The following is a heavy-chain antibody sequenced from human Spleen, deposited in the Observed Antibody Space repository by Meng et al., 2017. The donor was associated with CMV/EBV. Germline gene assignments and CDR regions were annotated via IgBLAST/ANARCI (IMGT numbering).Heavy chain of an antibody. J-gene: IGHJ6*02. CDR3: AKDIGYCSSTSCPTDYYGMDV. CDR2: ISWNSGSI. Sequence: GGSLRLSCAASGFTFSGAAIHWVRQAPGKGLEWVSGISWNSGSIGYADSVKGRFTISRDNAKNSLYLQMNSLRAEDTALYYCAKDIGYCSSTSCPTDYYGMDVWGQGTTVTVSS. V-gene: IGHV3-9*01. D-gene: IGHD2-2*03. CDR1: GFTFSGAA.